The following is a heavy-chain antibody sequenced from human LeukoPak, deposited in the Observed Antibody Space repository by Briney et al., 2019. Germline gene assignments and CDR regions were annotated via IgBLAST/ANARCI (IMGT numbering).Heavy chain of an antibody. V-gene: IGHV4-34*01. D-gene: IGHD2/OR15-2a*01. CDR2: INHSGST. J-gene: IGHJ5*02. Sequence: PSETLSLTCAVYGGSFSGYYWSWIRQPPGKGLEWIGEINHSGSTNYNLSLKSRVTILLDTSKNHFSLRLSSVTATDTAIYFCARGRGGRLSASNWFDTWGQGTLVTVSS. CDR3: ARGRGGRLSASNWFDT. CDR1: GGSFSGYY.